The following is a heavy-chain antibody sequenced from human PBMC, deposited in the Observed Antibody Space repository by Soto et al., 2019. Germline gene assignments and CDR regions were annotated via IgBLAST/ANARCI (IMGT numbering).Heavy chain of an antibody. D-gene: IGHD6-13*01. CDR3: TRRDIAAAGTDY. V-gene: IGHV3-73*01. Sequence: PGGSLRLSCAASGFTFSGSAMHWVRQASGKGLEWVGRIRSKANSYATAYAASVKGRFTISRDDSKNTAYLQMNSLKTEDTAVYYCTRRDIAAAGTDYWGQGTLVTVSS. CDR1: GFTFSGSA. J-gene: IGHJ4*02. CDR2: IRSKANSYAT.